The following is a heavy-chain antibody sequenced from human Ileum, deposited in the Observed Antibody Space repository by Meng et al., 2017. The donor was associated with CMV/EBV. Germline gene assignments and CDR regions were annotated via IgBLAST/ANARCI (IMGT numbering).Heavy chain of an antibody. CDR3: ARKSLNWFDL. Sequence: TCSVSGGSIRNGDSYWSWIRQPPGKGPEWIGYIYHSGFSYSNPSLESRVTMSVDTSKNQFSLKLRSANAADTAVYYCARKSLNWFDLWGQGTLVTVSS. J-gene: IGHJ5*02. CDR1: GGSIRNGDSY. V-gene: IGHV4-30-4*01. CDR2: IYHSGFS.